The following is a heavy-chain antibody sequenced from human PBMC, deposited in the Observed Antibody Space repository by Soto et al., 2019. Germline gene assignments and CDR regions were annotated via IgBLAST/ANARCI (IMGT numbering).Heavy chain of an antibody. D-gene: IGHD3-9*01. V-gene: IGHV3-23*01. Sequence: PGESLKISCAASGFTFSNYAMSWVRQAPGKGLEWVSVVSDDGGTTFYADSVRARFTISRDNSKNTVDLQMNSLRAEDTAVYYCAKADTGHFRPFEYCGQETLVTVSS. CDR2: VSDDGGTT. CDR3: AKADTGHFRPFEY. CDR1: GFTFSNYA. J-gene: IGHJ4*02.